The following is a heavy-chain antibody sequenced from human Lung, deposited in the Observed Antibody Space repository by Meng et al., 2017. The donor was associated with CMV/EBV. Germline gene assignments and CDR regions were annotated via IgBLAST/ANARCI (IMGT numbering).Heavy chain of an antibody. Sequence: SETLSLTCTVSGDSMNKYTGSYYWGWIRQPPGKGLEWIGNVYYIGNTFYNPSLKSRVSISMDTSKSQVSLKLNSVTAADTAVYYCARAFHCSSTSCYKTNWFDPWGQGTLVXVSS. J-gene: IGHJ5*02. CDR3: ARAFHCSSTSCYKTNWFDP. CDR1: GDSMNKYTGSYY. CDR2: VYYIGNT. V-gene: IGHV4-39*07. D-gene: IGHD2-2*02.